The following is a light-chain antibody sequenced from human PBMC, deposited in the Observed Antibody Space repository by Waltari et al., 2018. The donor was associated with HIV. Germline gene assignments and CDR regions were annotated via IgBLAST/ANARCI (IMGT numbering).Light chain of an antibody. V-gene: IGKV1-12*01. CDR1: QPISSW. Sequence: DIEMTQSPSSVSASLGDTLTITCRAIQPISSWLTWYQQRPGKSPELLIFATSMLQTGVPSRFSGRGSGTNFSLTISSLQPEDFATYYCQQANSFPWTFGQGTKVEV. J-gene: IGKJ1*01. CDR3: QQANSFPWT. CDR2: ATS.